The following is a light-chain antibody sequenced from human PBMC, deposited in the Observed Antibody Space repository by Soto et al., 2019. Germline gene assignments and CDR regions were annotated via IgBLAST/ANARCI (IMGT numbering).Light chain of an antibody. V-gene: IGKV4-1*01. Sequence: DIVMTQSPDSLAVSLGERATINCKSSQSVLYSSNNKNYLAWYQQKPGQPPKLLIYWASTRESGVPDRFSGSGSGTEFTLTISSLAAEDVAVYYCQQYYSTPPITFGGGTKVEIQ. CDR3: QQYYSTPPIT. CDR2: WAS. CDR1: QSVLYSSNNKNY. J-gene: IGKJ4*01.